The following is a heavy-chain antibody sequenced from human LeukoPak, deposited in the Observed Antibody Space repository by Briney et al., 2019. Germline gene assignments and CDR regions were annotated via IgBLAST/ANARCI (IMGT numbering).Heavy chain of an antibody. Sequence: SETLSLTCTVSGGSISSGDYYWSWIRQPPGKGLEWIGRIYTSGSTNYNPSLKSRVTISVDTSKNQFSLKLSSVTAADTAVYYCARENVLLWFGELGDMDVWGKGTTVTVSS. V-gene: IGHV4-61*02. CDR2: IYTSGST. J-gene: IGHJ6*03. CDR1: GGSISSGDYY. D-gene: IGHD3-10*01. CDR3: ARENVLLWFGELGDMDV.